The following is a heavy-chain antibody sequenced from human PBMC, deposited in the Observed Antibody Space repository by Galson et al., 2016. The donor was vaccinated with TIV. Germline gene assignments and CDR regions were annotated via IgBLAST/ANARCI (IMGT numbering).Heavy chain of an antibody. CDR1: GFTFSTYW. V-gene: IGHV3-74*01. J-gene: IGHJ6*02. CDR3: ARERRHCGDNCYLSYYFGMDG. D-gene: IGHD2-21*01. Sequence: SLRLSCAASGFTFSTYWMHWVRQAPGKGLVWVSRINTDGSTTNYADSVKGRFTISRDNSKNTVYLHMSRLRAEDTAVYYCARERRHCGDNCYLSYYFGMDGGGQGTTVTVSS. CDR2: INTDGSTT.